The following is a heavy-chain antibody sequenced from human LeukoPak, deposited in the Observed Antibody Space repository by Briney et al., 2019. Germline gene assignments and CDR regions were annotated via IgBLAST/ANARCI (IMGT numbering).Heavy chain of an antibody. D-gene: IGHD2-15*01. Sequence: PSETLSLTCTVSGYSISSGYYWGWIRQPPGKGLEWIGSIYHSGSTYYNPSLKSRVTISVDTSKNQFSLKLSSVTAADTAVYYCARDPRYCSGGSCYVTGVNWFDPWGQGTLVTVSS. J-gene: IGHJ5*02. CDR3: ARDPRYCSGGSCYVTGVNWFDP. V-gene: IGHV4-38-2*02. CDR1: GYSISSGYY. CDR2: IYHSGST.